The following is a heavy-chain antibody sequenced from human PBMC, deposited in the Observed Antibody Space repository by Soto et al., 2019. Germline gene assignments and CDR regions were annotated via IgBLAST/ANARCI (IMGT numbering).Heavy chain of an antibody. CDR2: ISGSGGST. Sequence: EVQLLESGGGLVQPGGSLRLSCAASGFTFSSYAMSWVRQAPGKGLEWVSAISGSGGSTYYADSVKGRFTNSRDNSKNTLYLQMNSLRAADTAVYYCAKRGYDSSGYGLSPPPPFDYWGQGTLVTVSS. CDR3: AKRGYDSSGYGLSPPPPFDY. J-gene: IGHJ4*02. CDR1: GFTFSSYA. D-gene: IGHD3-22*01. V-gene: IGHV3-23*01.